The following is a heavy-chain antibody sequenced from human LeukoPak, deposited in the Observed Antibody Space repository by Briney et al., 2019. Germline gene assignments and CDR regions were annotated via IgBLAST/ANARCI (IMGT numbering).Heavy chain of an antibody. CDR2: ISGSGGST. D-gene: IGHD3-3*01. J-gene: IGHJ6*03. CDR3: AKEGAIFGVVIPYMDV. V-gene: IGHV3-23*01. Sequence: GGSLRLSCAASGFTISRDSMNWVRQAPGKGLEWVSAISGSGGSTYYADSVKGRFTISRDNSKNTLYLQMNSLRAEDTAVYYCAKEGAIFGVVIPYMDVWGKGTTVTVSS. CDR1: GFTISRDS.